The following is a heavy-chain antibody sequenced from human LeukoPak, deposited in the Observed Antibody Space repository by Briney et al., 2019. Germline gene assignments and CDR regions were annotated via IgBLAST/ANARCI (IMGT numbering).Heavy chain of an antibody. CDR3: TRGGLRGYSGYDQIDY. V-gene: IGHV1-69*13. CDR1: GGTFSSYA. Sequence: ASVKVSCKPSGGTFSSYAISWVRPAPGQGLEWMGGIIPIFGTANYAQKFQGRVTITADESTSTAYMELSSLRSEETAVYYCTRGGLRGYSGYDQIDYWGQGTLVTVSS. D-gene: IGHD5-12*01. CDR2: IIPIFGTA. J-gene: IGHJ4*02.